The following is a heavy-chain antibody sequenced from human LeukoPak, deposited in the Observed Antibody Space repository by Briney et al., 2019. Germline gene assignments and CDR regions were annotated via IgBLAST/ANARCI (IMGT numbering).Heavy chain of an antibody. CDR2: ISPDGNNE. D-gene: IGHD1/OR15-1a*01. CDR3: AKVNNYDDY. CDR1: GFTFSTFG. V-gene: IGHV3-30*18. Sequence: PGRSLRLSCAASGFTFSTFGIHWVRQAPGKGLEWVAAISPDGNNEYYTDSVKGRFTISRDNSKNTIYLQMNSLRGEDSAVYYCAKVNNYDDYWGQGTLVTVSS. J-gene: IGHJ4*02.